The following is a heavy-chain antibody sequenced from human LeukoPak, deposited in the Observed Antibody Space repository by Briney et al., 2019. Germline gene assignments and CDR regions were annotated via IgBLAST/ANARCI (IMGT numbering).Heavy chain of an antibody. Sequence: PGGSLRLSRAASGFTFSSYWIYWVRQAPGKGLVWVSHINSDGSRTTYADSVKGRFTISRDNAKNTVYLQMSSLRAEDTAVYYCARDRSYYDSSGYYYQPGDYWGQGTLVTVSS. V-gene: IGHV3-74*01. CDR1: GFTFSSYW. CDR3: ARDRSYYDSSGYYYQPGDY. J-gene: IGHJ4*02. CDR2: INSDGSRT. D-gene: IGHD3-22*01.